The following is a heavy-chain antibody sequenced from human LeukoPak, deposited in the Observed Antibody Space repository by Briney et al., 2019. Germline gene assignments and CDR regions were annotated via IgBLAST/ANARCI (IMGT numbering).Heavy chain of an antibody. CDR1: GGSISSYY. CDR3: ARDLIFRPWLVFDAFDI. J-gene: IGHJ3*02. V-gene: IGHV4-4*07. D-gene: IGHD6-19*01. Sequence: SETLSLTCTVSGGSISSYYWSWIRQPAGKGLEWIGRIYTSGSTNYNSSLKSRVSMSVDTSKNQFSLKLSSVTAADTAVYYCARDLIFRPWLVFDAFDIWGQGTKVTVSS. CDR2: IYTSGST.